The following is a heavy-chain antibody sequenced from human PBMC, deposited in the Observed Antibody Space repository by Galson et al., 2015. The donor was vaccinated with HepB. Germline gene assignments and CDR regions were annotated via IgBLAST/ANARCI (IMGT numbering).Heavy chain of an antibody. CDR2: ISSSSNYI. CDR3: ARGRGYDFRSADPPFYMDV. D-gene: IGHD3-3*01. CDR1: GFTFSSYS. J-gene: IGHJ6*03. V-gene: IGHV3-21*01. Sequence: SLRLSCAASGFTFSSYSMNWVRQAPGKGLEWVSSISSSSNYIYYADSVKGRFTISRDNAQNSLFLHMNSLRAEDTAVYYCARGRGYDFRSADPPFYMDVWGKGTTVTVSS.